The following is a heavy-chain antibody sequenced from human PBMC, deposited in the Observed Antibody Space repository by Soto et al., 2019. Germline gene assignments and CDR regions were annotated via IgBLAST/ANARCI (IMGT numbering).Heavy chain of an antibody. CDR2: IIPIFGTA. Sequence: SVKVSCKASGGTFSSYAISWVRQAPGQGLEWMGGIIPIFGTANYAQKFQGRVTITADESTSTAYMELSSLGSEDTAVYYCADLRVVAARPFPDAFDIWGQGTMVTVSS. V-gene: IGHV1-69*13. D-gene: IGHD2-15*01. J-gene: IGHJ3*02. CDR1: GGTFSSYA. CDR3: ADLRVVAARPFPDAFDI.